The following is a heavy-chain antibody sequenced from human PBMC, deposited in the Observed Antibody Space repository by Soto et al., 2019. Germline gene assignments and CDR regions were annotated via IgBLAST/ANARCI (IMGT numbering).Heavy chain of an antibody. CDR2: IYWDDDK. D-gene: IGHD5-12*01. CDR3: ARRSPEYSGYDYFDY. CDR1: GFSLSTSGVG. J-gene: IGHJ4*02. Sequence: GPTLVNPTQTLTLTCTFSGFSLSTSGVGVGWIRQPPGKALEWLAVIYWDDDKRYSPSLKSRLTITKDTSKNQVVLTMTTMDPVDTATYYCARRSPEYSGYDYFDYWGQGTLVTVSS. V-gene: IGHV2-5*02.